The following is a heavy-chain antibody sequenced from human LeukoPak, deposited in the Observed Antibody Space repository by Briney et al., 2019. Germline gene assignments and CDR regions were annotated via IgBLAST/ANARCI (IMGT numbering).Heavy chain of an antibody. J-gene: IGHJ3*02. CDR1: GGSISSSNYY. CDR2: IFYNGGT. V-gene: IGHV4-39*06. CDR3: ASTTYYYDSSGYYGTDAFDI. Sequence: SETLSLTCTVSGGSISSSNYYWGRVRQPPGKGLECIGTIFYNGGTQYSPSLKSRVTISVDTSKNQFPLKLSSVTAADTAVYYCASTTYYYDSSGYYGTDAFDIWGQGTMVTVSS. D-gene: IGHD3-22*01.